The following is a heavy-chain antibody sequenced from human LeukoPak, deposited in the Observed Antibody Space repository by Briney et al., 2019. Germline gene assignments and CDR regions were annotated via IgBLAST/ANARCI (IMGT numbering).Heavy chain of an antibody. Sequence: GGTLRLSCAAPGFTFSSYGMRWGREAPGKRVGCVSTVTSSGDSKFSADSVKVRFSISRDNTKNSLYLQMNSLRAEDTSVYYCAKARCSSAGCYGLDYWGQGTLVTVSS. CDR3: AKARCSSAGCYGLDY. J-gene: IGHJ4*02. CDR2: VTSSGDSK. D-gene: IGHD2-2*01. CDR1: GFTFSSYG. V-gene: IGHV3-23*01.